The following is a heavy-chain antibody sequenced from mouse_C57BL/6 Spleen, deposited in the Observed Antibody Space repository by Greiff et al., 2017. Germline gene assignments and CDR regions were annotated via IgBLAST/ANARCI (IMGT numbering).Heavy chain of an antibody. V-gene: IGHV1-15*01. CDR1: GYTFTDYE. J-gene: IGHJ3*01. CDR2: IDPETGGT. D-gene: IGHD1-1*01. Sequence: QVQLQQSGAELVRPGASVTLSCKASGYTFTDYEMHWVKQTPVHGLEWIGAIDPETGGTAYNQKFKGKAILTADKSSSTAYMELRSLTSEDSAVYYCTRMVVAKGFAYWGQGTLVTVSA. CDR3: TRMVVAKGFAY.